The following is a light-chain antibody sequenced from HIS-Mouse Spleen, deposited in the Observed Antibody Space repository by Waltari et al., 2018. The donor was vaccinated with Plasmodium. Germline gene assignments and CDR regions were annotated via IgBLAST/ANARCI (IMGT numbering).Light chain of an antibody. CDR2: EDS. CDR3: YSTDSSGNHRV. V-gene: IGLV3-10*01. J-gene: IGLJ3*02. CDR1: ALPKQY. Sequence: SYELTQPPSVSVSPGQTARITCSGDALPKQYPYWYQQKSGQAPVLVIYEDSKRPSGIPERFSGSSSGKMATLTISGAQVEDEADYYCYSTDSSGNHRVFGGGTKLTVL.